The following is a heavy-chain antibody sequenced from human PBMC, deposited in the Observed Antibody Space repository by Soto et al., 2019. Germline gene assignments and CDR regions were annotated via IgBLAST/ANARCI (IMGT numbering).Heavy chain of an antibody. CDR3: ARDSYKWLRYPYFDY. Sequence: QIQLVQSGAEVRKPGASVKVSCKASGYTFTNYGFTWVRQAPGQGLEWMGWVSAYNGTTKYAQKFQGRLTMTTDTSTSTAYMELMSLRSDDTAVYYCARDSYKWLRYPYFDYWGQGTLVTVSS. D-gene: IGHD5-12*01. V-gene: IGHV1-18*01. CDR2: VSAYNGTT. J-gene: IGHJ4*02. CDR1: GYTFTNYG.